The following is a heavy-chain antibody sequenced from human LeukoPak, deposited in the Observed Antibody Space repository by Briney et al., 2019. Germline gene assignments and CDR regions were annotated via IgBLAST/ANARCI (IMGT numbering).Heavy chain of an antibody. CDR1: GYTFTGYY. CDR3: ARALRTLGYCSSTSCTPSLGY. CDR2: INPNSGGT. J-gene: IGHJ4*02. D-gene: IGHD2-2*01. V-gene: IGHV1-2*02. Sequence: GASVKVSCXASGYTFTGYYMHWVRQAPGQGLEWMGWINPNSGGTNYAQKFQGRVTMTRDTSISTAYMELSRLRSDDTAVYYCARALRTLGYCSSTSCTPSLGYWGQGTLVTVSS.